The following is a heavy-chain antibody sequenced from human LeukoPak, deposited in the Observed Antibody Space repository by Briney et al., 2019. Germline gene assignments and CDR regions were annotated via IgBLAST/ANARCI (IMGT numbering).Heavy chain of an antibody. CDR3: ARPWLRAFDY. D-gene: IGHD5-12*01. CDR2: SSK. Sequence: SSKYYADSVKGRFTISRDNAKNTLYLQMNSLRAEDTAVYYCARPWLRAFDYWGQGTLVTVSS. V-gene: IGHV3-30*07. J-gene: IGHJ4*02.